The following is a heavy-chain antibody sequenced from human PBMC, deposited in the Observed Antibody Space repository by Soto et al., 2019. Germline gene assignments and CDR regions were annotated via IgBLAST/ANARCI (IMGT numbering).Heavy chain of an antibody. J-gene: IGHJ4*02. CDR2: IYYSWST. CDR3: ARLNRAIVVVGLDY. Sequence: SETLSLTCTVSGGSISSYYWSWIRQPPGKELEWIGYIYYSWSTNYNPSLKSRVTISVDTSKNQFSLKLSSVTAADTAVYYCARLNRAIVVVGLDYWGQGTLVTVSS. V-gene: IGHV4-59*01. CDR1: GGSISSYY. D-gene: IGHD3-22*01.